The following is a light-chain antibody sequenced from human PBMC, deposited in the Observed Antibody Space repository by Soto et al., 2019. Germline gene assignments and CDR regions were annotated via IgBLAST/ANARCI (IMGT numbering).Light chain of an antibody. V-gene: IGLV1-44*01. J-gene: IGLJ3*02. Sequence: QPVLTQPPSASGTPGQRVTISCSGSSSNIGSNTVNWYQQLPGAAPKLLIYGSDQRPSGVPDRFSGSKSDTSASLAISGLQSEDEADYHCATWDDSLTGWVFGGGTKLTVL. CDR2: GSD. CDR1: SSNIGSNT. CDR3: ATWDDSLTGWV.